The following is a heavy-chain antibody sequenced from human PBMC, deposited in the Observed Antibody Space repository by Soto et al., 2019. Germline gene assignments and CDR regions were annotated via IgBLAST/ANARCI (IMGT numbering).Heavy chain of an antibody. CDR1: ESTVSRDW. CDR2: INQDGSEK. Sequence: EVHLVESGGGLVQTGGSLRLSCAIFESTVSRDWMNWVRQAPGKGLEWVAHINQDGSEKYYVDSVKGRFTISRDNAKKSLYLQMNSLRPVATARYYCSGGVGDAFWGQGTLVTVSS. D-gene: IGHD1-26*01. J-gene: IGHJ4*02. CDR3: SGGVGDAF. V-gene: IGHV3-7*04.